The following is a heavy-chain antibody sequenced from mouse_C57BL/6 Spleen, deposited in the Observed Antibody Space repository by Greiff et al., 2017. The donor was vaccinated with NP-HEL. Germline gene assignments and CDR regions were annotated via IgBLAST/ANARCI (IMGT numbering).Heavy chain of an antibody. J-gene: IGHJ1*03. D-gene: IGHD1-1*01. CDR1: GYSITSGYY. Sequence: EVKVEESGPGLVKPSQSLSLTCSVTGYSITSGYYWNWIRQFPGNKLEWMGYISYDGSNNYNPSLKNRISITRDTSKNQFFLKLNSVTTEDTATYYCASGGYYYGSSPPWYFDVWGTGTTVTVSS. CDR2: ISYDGSN. CDR3: ASGGYYYGSSPPWYFDV. V-gene: IGHV3-6*01.